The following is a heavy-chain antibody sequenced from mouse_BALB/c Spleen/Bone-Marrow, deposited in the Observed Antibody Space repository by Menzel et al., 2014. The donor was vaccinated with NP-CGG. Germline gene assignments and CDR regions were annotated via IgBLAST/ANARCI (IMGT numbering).Heavy chain of an antibody. V-gene: IGHV1S34*01. Sequence: LVKTGASVKISCKASGYSFTGYYMHWVKQSHGESLEWIGYISCYNGATSYNQKFKGKATFTVDTSSSTAYMQFNSLTSEDSAVYYCARGGMITSQAWFAYWGQGTLVTVSA. CDR2: ISCYNGAT. D-gene: IGHD2-4*01. J-gene: IGHJ3*01. CDR3: ARGGMITSQAWFAY. CDR1: GYSFTGYY.